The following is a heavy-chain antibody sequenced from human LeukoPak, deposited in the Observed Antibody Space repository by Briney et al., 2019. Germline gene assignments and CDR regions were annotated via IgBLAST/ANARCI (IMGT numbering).Heavy chain of an antibody. CDR1: GFTFSSYS. J-gene: IGHJ4*02. CDR2: ISSSSSYI. CDR3: AREAGVVAATTDY. Sequence: GGSLRLSCAASGFTFSSYSMNWVRQAPGKGLEWVSSISSSSSYIYYADSVKGRFTISRDNAKNSLYLQMNSLRAEDTAVYYCAREAGVVAATTDYWGQGTLVTVSS. V-gene: IGHV3-21*01. D-gene: IGHD2-15*01.